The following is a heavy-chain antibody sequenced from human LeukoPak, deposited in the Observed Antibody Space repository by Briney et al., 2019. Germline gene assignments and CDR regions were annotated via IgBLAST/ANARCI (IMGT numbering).Heavy chain of an antibody. Sequence: SQTLSLTCALSGDSVSSDTAAWNWIRQSPSRGLEWLGRTYYRSKWYSDYAVSVKSRITISSDTSKNQISLQLNSVTPEDTAVYYCARDPSGSGWYWYFDLWGRGTLVTVSS. D-gene: IGHD6-19*01. CDR3: ARDPSGSGWYWYFDL. CDR2: TYYRSKWYS. J-gene: IGHJ2*01. CDR1: GDSVSSDTAA. V-gene: IGHV6-1*01.